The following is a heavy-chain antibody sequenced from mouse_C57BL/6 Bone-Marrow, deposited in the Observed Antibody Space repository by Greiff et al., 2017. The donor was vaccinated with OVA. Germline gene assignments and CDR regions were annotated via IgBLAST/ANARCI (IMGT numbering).Heavy chain of an antibody. J-gene: IGHJ2*01. D-gene: IGHD1-1*01. V-gene: IGHV1-81*01. CDR2: IYPRSGNT. Sequence: QVQLKQSGAELARPGASVKLSCKASGYTFTSYGISWVKQRTGQGLEWIGEIYPRSGNTYYNEKFKGKATLTADKSSSTAYMELRSLTSEDSAVYFCARRYYGSSYVNFDYWGQGTTLTVSS. CDR1: GYTFTSYG. CDR3: ARRYYGSSYVNFDY.